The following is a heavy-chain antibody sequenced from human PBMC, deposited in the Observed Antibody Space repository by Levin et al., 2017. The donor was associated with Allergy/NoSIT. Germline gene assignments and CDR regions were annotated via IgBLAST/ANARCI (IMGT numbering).Heavy chain of an antibody. V-gene: IGHV3-23*01. CDR1: GFTFSNYA. J-gene: IGHJ4*02. Sequence: GGSLRLSCAASGFTFSNYAMNWVRQVPGKGLEWVSAISGGGGNIYYADSVKGRFTISRDNSKNTLYLQMNSLRAEDTAIYHCAKVRPTSGSGSYDYWGQGTLVTVSS. CDR3: AKVRPTSGSGSYDY. CDR2: ISGGGGNI. D-gene: IGHD3-10*01.